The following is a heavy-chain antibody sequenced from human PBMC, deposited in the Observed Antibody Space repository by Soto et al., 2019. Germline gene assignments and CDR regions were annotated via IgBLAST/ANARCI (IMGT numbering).Heavy chain of an antibody. CDR2: IWYDGSNK. CDR3: ARVHKACSSGWFPSQAFDY. J-gene: IGHJ4*02. Sequence: QVQLVESGGGVVQPGRSLRLSCAASGFTFSSYGMHWVRQAPGKRLEWVAVIWYDGSNKYYADSVKGRFTISRDNSKNTLYLQMNSLRAEDTAVYYCARVHKACSSGWFPSQAFDYWGQGTLVTVSS. V-gene: IGHV3-33*01. D-gene: IGHD6-19*01. CDR1: GFTFSSYG.